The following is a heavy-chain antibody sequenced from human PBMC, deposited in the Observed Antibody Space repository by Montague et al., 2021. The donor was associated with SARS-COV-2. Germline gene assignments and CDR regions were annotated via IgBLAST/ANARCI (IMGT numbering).Heavy chain of an antibody. CDR1: GGSITSYY. Sequence: SETLSLTCTVSGGSITSYYWSWMRQPAAKGLEWIGYIYYSGSTDYSPSLKSRVTISLDTSKNQFSLKVTSVTAADTAVYYCARGGGYYNYGLDVWGPGTTVTVSS. V-gene: IGHV4-59*01. J-gene: IGHJ6*02. CDR2: IYYSGST. D-gene: IGHD3-22*01. CDR3: ARGGGYYNYGLDV.